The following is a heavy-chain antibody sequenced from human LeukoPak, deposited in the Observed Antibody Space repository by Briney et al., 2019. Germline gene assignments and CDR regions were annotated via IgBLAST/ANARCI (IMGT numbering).Heavy chain of an antibody. CDR2: IKSKVHGGTL. Sequence: GGSLRLSCAASGLPFSDAWMNWLGQAPGKGLEWVGRIKSKVHGGTLEYAAPVKGRFTISRDDSENTLHLQMSSLTTEDTAVYYCDTDRDATHLNYWGQGTLVTVSS. J-gene: IGHJ4*02. CDR1: GLPFSDAW. CDR3: DTDRDATHLNY. V-gene: IGHV3-15*07. D-gene: IGHD5-24*01.